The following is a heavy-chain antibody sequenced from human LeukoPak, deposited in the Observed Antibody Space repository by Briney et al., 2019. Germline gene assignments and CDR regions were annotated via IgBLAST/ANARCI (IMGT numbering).Heavy chain of an antibody. J-gene: IGHJ2*01. Sequence: ASVKASCKASGYTFTSYYIHWVRQAPGQGLEWMGIINPSGGTATYAQNFQGRVTMTRDTSTSTVYMELSSLRSEDTALYYCARSGLRDQPAAGWYFDLWGRGTLVTVSS. V-gene: IGHV1-46*01. CDR1: GYTFTSYY. D-gene: IGHD2-2*01. CDR3: ARSGLRDQPAAGWYFDL. CDR2: INPSGGTA.